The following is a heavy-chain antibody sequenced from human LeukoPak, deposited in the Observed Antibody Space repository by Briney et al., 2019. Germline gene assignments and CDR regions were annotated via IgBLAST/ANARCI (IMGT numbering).Heavy chain of an antibody. CDR1: GFTFSSYA. CDR2: ISYDGSNK. D-gene: IGHD6-19*01. CDR3: ARDPDISGWYSQFDY. J-gene: IGHJ4*02. V-gene: IGHV3-30-3*01. Sequence: GGSLRLSCAASGFTFSSYAMHWARQAPGKGLEWVAVISYDGSNKYYADSVKGRFTISRDNSKNTLYLQMNSLRAEDTAVYYCARDPDISGWYSQFDYWGQGTLVTVSS.